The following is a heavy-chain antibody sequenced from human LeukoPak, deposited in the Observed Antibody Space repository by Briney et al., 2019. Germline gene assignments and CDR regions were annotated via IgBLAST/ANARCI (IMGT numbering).Heavy chain of an antibody. CDR3: ARHGVVVVITTIDY. CDR1: GDSITGYY. CDR2: VYHTGTS. Sequence: PSETLSLTCTVSGDSITGYYWTWVRQPPGKGLEWIGYVYHTGTSNYNPSVRSRITMSVDTSKNQFSLKLSSVTAADTAVYYCARHGVVVVITTIDYWGQGTLVTVSS. D-gene: IGHD3-22*01. J-gene: IGHJ4*02. V-gene: IGHV4-59*08.